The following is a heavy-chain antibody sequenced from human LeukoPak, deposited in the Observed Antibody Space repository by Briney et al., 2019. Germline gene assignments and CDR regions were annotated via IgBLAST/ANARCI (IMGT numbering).Heavy chain of an antibody. CDR2: ISAYNGNT. CDR1: GYTFTSYG. D-gene: IGHD6-19*01. J-gene: IGHJ4*02. Sequence: ASVKVSCKASGYTFTSYGISWVRQAPGQGLEWMGWISAYNGNTNYAQKLQGRVTMTTDTSTSTAYMELRSLRSDDTAVYYCARDTGVDSSGWSLDYWGQGTLVTVSS. V-gene: IGHV1-18*01. CDR3: ARDTGVDSSGWSLDY.